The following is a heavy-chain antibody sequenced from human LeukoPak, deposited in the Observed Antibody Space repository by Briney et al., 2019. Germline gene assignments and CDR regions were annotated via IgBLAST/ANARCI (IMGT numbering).Heavy chain of an antibody. V-gene: IGHV3-33*01. CDR2: IWIEVSNK. J-gene: IGHJ3*02. Sequence: GRCLRLSCSASGFSVISYGMHSGRHAPGKGGGWGAGIWIEVSNKYYAHSFKGRFPISRDNSKHTLYLQMNSLGAEDTAVYYCARDLPSAWAFDIWGQGTMVTVSS. CDR1: GFSVISYG. CDR3: ARDLPSAWAFDI.